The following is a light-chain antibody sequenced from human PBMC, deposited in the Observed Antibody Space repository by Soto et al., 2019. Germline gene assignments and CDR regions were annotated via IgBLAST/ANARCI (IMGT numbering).Light chain of an antibody. V-gene: IGLV2-14*01. Sequence: QSALTQPASVSGSPGQSITISCTGSSSDVGDYDSVSWCQQHPGKAPKVIIYQVTKRPSGVSSRFSASKSGNTASLTISGLQAEDEADYYCTLYTSSNTRVFGTGTKLTVL. CDR1: SSDVGDYDS. CDR3: TLYTSSNTRV. CDR2: QVT. J-gene: IGLJ1*01.